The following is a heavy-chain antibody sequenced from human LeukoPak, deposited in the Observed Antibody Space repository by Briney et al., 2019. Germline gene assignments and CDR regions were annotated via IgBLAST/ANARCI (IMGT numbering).Heavy chain of an antibody. CDR1: GGSISSGGYY. Sequence: PSETLSLTCTVSGGSISSGGYYWSWIRQHPGKGLEWIGYIYYSGSTYYNPSLKSRVTISVDTSKNQFSLKLSSVTAADTAVYYCARVEGEHGDYLFDIWGQGTMVTVSS. D-gene: IGHD4-17*01. CDR3: ARVEGEHGDYLFDI. V-gene: IGHV4-31*03. J-gene: IGHJ3*02. CDR2: IYYSGST.